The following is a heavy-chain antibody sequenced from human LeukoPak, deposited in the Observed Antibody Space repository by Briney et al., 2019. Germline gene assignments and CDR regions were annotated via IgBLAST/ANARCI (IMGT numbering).Heavy chain of an antibody. V-gene: IGHV3-48*01. D-gene: IGHD3-16*01. J-gene: IGHJ4*02. Sequence: GGSLRLSCAASGFTFSSYSMNWVRQAPGKGLEWVSYISSSSSTIYYADSVKGRFTISRDNAKNSLYLQMNGLRAEDTAVYYCVIGSTDGVDYWGQGTLVTVSS. CDR3: VIGSTDGVDY. CDR1: GFTFSSYS. CDR2: ISSSSSTI.